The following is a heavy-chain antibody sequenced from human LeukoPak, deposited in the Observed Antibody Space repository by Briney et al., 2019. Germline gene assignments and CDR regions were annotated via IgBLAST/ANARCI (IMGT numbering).Heavy chain of an antibody. CDR1: GSTFSSYA. CDR3: AKEMFSGSYSCFDY. D-gene: IGHD1-26*01. CDR2: ISFSGTST. J-gene: IGHJ4*02. Sequence: GGPLRLSCAASGSTFSSYAMSWVRQAPGKGLEWVSSISFSGTSTYYADSVKGRFTISRDISKNTLYLQMNSLRAEDTAVYYCAKEMFSGSYSCFDYWGQGTLVTVSS. V-gene: IGHV3-23*01.